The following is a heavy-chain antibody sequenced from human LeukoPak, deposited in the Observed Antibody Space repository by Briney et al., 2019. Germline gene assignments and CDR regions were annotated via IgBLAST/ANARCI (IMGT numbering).Heavy chain of an antibody. J-gene: IGHJ3*02. Sequence: GSLRLSCAASGFTFSSYAMSWVRQAPGKGLEWVSGISGSGGSTYYADSVKGRFTISRDNSKNTLYLQMNSLRAEDTALYYCAKGVPGSGWYSGFDAFDIWGQGTMVTVSS. CDR3: AKGVPGSGWYSGFDAFDI. CDR1: GFTFSSYA. V-gene: IGHV3-23*01. CDR2: ISGSGGST. D-gene: IGHD6-19*01.